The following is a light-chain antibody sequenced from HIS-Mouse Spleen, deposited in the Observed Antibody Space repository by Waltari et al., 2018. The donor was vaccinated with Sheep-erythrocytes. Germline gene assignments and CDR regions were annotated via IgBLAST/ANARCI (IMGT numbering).Light chain of an antibody. CDR3: CSYAGSYTYV. Sequence: QSALTQPRSVSGSPGQSVTLSCTGTSSDVGGYNYVPRYQPHPGKAPKLMIYDVSKRPSGVPDRFSGSKSGNTASLTISGLQAEDEADYYCCSYAGSYTYVFGTGTKVTVL. CDR2: DVS. V-gene: IGLV2-11*01. CDR1: SSDVGGYNY. J-gene: IGLJ1*01.